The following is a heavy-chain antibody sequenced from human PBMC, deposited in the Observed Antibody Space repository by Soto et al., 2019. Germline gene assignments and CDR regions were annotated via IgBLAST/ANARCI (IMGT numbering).Heavy chain of an antibody. V-gene: IGHV4-59*12. D-gene: IGHD6-19*01. CDR2: IYPSVST. J-gene: IGHJ4*02. Sequence: SETLSLTCIVSGGSISNYNWSWLRQAPGKGLEWVGYIYPSVSTNYNPSLKSRVTISVDTSKNQFSLKLSSVTAADTAVYYCARSLGYSSGWRSFDYWGQGTLVTVSS. CDR1: GGSISNYN. CDR3: ARSLGYSSGWRSFDY.